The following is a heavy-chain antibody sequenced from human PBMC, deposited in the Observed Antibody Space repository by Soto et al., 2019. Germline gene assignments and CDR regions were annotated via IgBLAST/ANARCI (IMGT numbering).Heavy chain of an antibody. CDR1: GFTFSSYG. V-gene: IGHV3-30*18. CDR3: AKRSRIHGSSSRYYYYGMDV. Sequence: PGGSLRLSCAASGFTFSSYGMHWVRQAPGKGLEWVAVISYDGSNEYYADSVKGRFTISRDNSKTTLYLQMNSLRADDTAVYYCAKRSRIHGSSSRYYYYGMDVWGQGT. CDR2: ISYDGSNE. J-gene: IGHJ6*02. D-gene: IGHD6-6*01.